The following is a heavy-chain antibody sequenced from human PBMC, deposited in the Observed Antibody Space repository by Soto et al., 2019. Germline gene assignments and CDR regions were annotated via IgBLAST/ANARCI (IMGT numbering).Heavy chain of an antibody. CDR3: ARVTRPFDY. J-gene: IGHJ4*02. CDR2: INHSGST. CDR1: GGSFSGYY. Sequence: SEILSLTCAVYGGSFSGYYWSWIRQPPGKGLEWIGEINHSGSTNYNPSLKSRVTISVDTSKNQFSLKLSSVTAADTAVYYCARVTRPFDYWGQGTLVTVSS. V-gene: IGHV4-34*01. D-gene: IGHD5-18*01.